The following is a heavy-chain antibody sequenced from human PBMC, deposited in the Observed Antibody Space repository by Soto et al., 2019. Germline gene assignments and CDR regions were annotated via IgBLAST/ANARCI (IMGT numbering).Heavy chain of an antibody. CDR2: IYYSGST. J-gene: IGHJ4*01. CDR3: ARGLYSSGFDY. Sequence: SSRLALTCTFSGGSVSSGSYYWSWIRQPPGKGLEWIGYIYYSGSTNYNPSLKSRVTISVDTSKNQFSLKLSSVTAADTAVYYCARGLYSSGFDYWGRGTLVTVSS. D-gene: IGHD6-19*01. CDR1: GGSVSSGSYY. V-gene: IGHV4-61*01.